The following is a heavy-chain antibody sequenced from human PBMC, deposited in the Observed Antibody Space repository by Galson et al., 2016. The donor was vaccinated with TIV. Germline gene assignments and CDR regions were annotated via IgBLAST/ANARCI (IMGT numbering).Heavy chain of an antibody. Sequence: FTISRDNAKNSLYLQMNSLRAEDTAVYYCARYLRSSNFDYWGQGTLVTVSS. J-gene: IGHJ4*02. CDR3: ARYLRSSNFDY. V-gene: IGHV3-21*06.